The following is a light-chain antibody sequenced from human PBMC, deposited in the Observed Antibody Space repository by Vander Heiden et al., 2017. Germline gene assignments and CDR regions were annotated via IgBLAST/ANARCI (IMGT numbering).Light chain of an antibody. CDR2: QDS. CDR3: QAWDSSTVG. CDR1: KLGDKY. J-gene: IGLJ2*01. V-gene: IGLV3-1*01. Sequence: SYALTQPPSVSVSPGQTASITCSGDKLGDKYACWYQQKPGQSPVRVIYQDSKRPSGIPERFSGSNSGNTATLTISGTQAMDEADYYCQAWDSSTVGFGGGTKLTV.